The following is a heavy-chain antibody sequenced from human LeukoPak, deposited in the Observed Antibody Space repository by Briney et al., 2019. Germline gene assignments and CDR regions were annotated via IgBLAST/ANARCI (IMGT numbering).Heavy chain of an antibody. Sequence: SETLSLTCTVSGGSISSYYWSWIRQPPGKGLEWIGYIYYSGSTNYNPSLKSRVTISVDTSKNQFSLKLSSVTAADTAVYYCARSRADYVWGSYRYSGEYYFDYWGQGTLVTVSS. CDR2: IYYSGST. V-gene: IGHV4-59*01. J-gene: IGHJ4*02. D-gene: IGHD3-16*02. CDR1: GGSISSYY. CDR3: ARSRADYVWGSYRYSGEYYFDY.